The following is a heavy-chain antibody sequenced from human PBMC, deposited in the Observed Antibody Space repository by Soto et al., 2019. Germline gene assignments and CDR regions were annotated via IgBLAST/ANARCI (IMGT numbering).Heavy chain of an antibody. D-gene: IGHD4-4*01. CDR1: GFTFSPFW. V-gene: IGHV3-74*01. J-gene: IGHJ4*02. Sequence: EVQLVESGGGLVQPGGSLRLSCAASGFTFSPFWMHWFRQVPGKGPVWVSRINSDGNSTSYADSVKGRFTISRDNPKNTLYLQMNSLRAEDTAVYYCARGSNHFDYWGQGTLVTVSS. CDR3: ARGSNHFDY. CDR2: INSDGNST.